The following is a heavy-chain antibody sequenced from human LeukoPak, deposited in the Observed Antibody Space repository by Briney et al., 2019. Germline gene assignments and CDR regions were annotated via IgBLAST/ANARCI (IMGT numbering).Heavy chain of an antibody. Sequence: GGSLRLSCAASGFTFSSYTMNWVRQAPGKALEWVSSISSSSTYIYYADSVKGRFTISRDNAKNSLYLQMNSLRAEDTAVYHCARVGSWDTFDVWGQGTMVTVSS. CDR1: GFTFSSYT. CDR2: ISSSSTYI. D-gene: IGHD3-10*01. J-gene: IGHJ3*01. V-gene: IGHV3-21*01. CDR3: ARVGSWDTFDV.